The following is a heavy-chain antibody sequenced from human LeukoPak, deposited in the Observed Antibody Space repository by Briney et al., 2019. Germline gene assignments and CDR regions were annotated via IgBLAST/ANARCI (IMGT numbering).Heavy chain of an antibody. J-gene: IGHJ4*02. CDR2: ISSSGSTI. Sequence: LSLTCVVYGGSFSNYFWSWIRQAPGKGLEWVSYISSSGSTIYYADSVKGRFTISRDNAKNSLYLQMNCLRAEDTAVYYCARVEGDSAAADYWGQGTLVTVSS. CDR1: GGSFSNYF. V-gene: IGHV3-11*01. D-gene: IGHD6-13*01. CDR3: ARVEGDSAAADY.